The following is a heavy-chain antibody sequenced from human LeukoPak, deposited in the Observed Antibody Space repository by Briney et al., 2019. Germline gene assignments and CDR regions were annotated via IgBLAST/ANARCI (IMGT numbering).Heavy chain of an antibody. CDR3: AKGSHSSGWDS. V-gene: IGHV3-23*01. J-gene: IGHJ4*02. CDR2: ISGSGGST. Sequence: GGSLRLSCAASGFTFSSYAMSWVRQAPGKGLEWVSGISGSGGSTYYADSVKGRFIISRDNSKNTLYLQMNSLRAEDTAVYYCAKGSHSSGWDSWGQGTLVTVSS. D-gene: IGHD6-19*01. CDR1: GFTFSSYA.